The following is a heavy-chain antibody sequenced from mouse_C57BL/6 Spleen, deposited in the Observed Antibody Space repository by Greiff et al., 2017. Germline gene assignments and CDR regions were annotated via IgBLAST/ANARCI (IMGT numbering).Heavy chain of an antibody. J-gene: IGHJ4*01. CDR3: VRHELRLRRDAMDY. CDR2: IRSKSNNYAT. CDR1: GFSFNTYA. V-gene: IGHV10-1*01. Sequence: EVKVVESGGGLVQPKGSLKLSCAASGFSFNTYAMNWVRQAPGKGLEWVARIRSKSNNYATYYADSVKDRFTISRDDSESMLYLQMNNLKTEDTAMYYSVRHELRLRRDAMDYWGQGTSVTVSA. D-gene: IGHD3-2*02.